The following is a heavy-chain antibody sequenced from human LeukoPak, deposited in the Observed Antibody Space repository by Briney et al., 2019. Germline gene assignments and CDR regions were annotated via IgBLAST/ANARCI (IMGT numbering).Heavy chain of an antibody. CDR1: GGSISSYY. Sequence: PSETLFLTCTVSGGSISSYYWSWIRQPPGKGLEWIGYIYYSGSTNYNPSLKSRVTISVDTSKNQFSLKLSSVTAADTAVYYCARHGVSGSLDYWGQGTLVTVSS. J-gene: IGHJ4*02. CDR3: ARHGVSGSLDY. D-gene: IGHD1-26*01. V-gene: IGHV4-59*08. CDR2: IYYSGST.